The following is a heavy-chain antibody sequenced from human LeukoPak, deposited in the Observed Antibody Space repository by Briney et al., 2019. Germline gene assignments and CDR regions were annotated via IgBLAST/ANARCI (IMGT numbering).Heavy chain of an antibody. CDR1: GYTFTGYY. CDR3: ARSNIVVVTAAVVNWFDP. CDR2: INPNSGGT. V-gene: IGHV1-2*02. J-gene: IGHJ5*02. Sequence: GASVKVSCKASGYTFTGYYMHWVRQAPGQGLEWMGWINPNSGGTNYAQKFQGRVTMTRDTSISTAYMELRSLRSDDTAVYYCARSNIVVVTAAVVNWFDPWGQGTLVTVSS. D-gene: IGHD2-21*02.